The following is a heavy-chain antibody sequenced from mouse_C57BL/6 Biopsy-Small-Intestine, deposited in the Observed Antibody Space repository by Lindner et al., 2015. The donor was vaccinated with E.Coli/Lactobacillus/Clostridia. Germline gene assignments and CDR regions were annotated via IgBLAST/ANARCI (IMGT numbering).Heavy chain of an antibody. V-gene: IGHV10-3*01. Sequence: VQLQEVWGGIVKPGGSLKLSCAASGFTFNTYAMHWVRQAPGKGLEWVARIRSKSSNYATYYADSVKDRFTVSRDDSQNMLYLQMNNLKTEDTAMYYCVRDRAYYFGSFTYAMDYWGQGTSVTVSS. J-gene: IGHJ4*01. CDR3: VRDRAYYFGSFTYAMDY. D-gene: IGHD1-1*01. CDR1: GFTFNTYA. CDR2: IRSKSSNYAT.